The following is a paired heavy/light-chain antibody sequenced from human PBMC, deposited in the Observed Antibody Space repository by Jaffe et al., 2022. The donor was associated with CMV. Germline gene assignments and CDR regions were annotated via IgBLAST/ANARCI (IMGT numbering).Heavy chain of an antibody. Sequence: QITLKESGHTLVKPTQTLTLTCTFSGFSLTTSGVGVGWIRQPPGKALEWLALIYWDDNRRYSPSLKSRLTITKDTSKDHVVLTMTNMDPVDTATYYCAHLTYEFSDYGTGYYFAYWGQGTLVTVSS. CDR1: GFSLTTSGVG. V-gene: IGHV2-5*02. CDR2: IYWDDNR. J-gene: IGHJ4*02. D-gene: IGHD4-17*01. CDR3: AHLTYEFSDYGTGYYFAY.
Light chain of an antibody. CDR2: YDR. J-gene: IGLJ2*01. CDR1: NIESKS. CDR3: QVWDNDSDHLVV. Sequence: SYVLTQPPSVSVAPGETARITCEENNIESKSVHWYQQKSGQAPVVVLYYDRDRPSGIPERFSGSNSGNTATLTINRVEPGDEADYYCQVWDNDSDHLVVFGGGTKLTVL. V-gene: IGLV3-21*04.